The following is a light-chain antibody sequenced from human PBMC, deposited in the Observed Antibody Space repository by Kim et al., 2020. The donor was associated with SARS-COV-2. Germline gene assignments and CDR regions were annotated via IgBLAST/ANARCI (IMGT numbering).Light chain of an antibody. CDR1: QSVSIY. CDR3: QQRSNWPIT. V-gene: IGKV3-11*01. J-gene: IGKJ5*01. Sequence: LPPEERATLSCRASQSVSIYLAWYQQKPGQAPRLLIYDASNRATGIPARFTGSGSGTDFTLTISSLEPEDFAVYYCQQRSNWPITFGQGTRLEIK. CDR2: DAS.